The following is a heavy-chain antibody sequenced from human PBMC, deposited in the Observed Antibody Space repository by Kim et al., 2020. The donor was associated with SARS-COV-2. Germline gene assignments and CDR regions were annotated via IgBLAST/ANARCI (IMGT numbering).Heavy chain of an antibody. CDR2: IRDDGSRT. CDR1: GFIFSRYG. J-gene: IGHJ4*02. V-gene: IGHV3-30*02. Sequence: GGSLRLSCAASGFIFSRYGMHWVRQAPGKGLEWVTVIRDDGSRTHYAESVKGRFTISRDNSNNTVYLEMNSLRAEDTAVYYCAKGRTYDSEIREFDHWGQGAQVTVSS. CDR3: AKGRTYDSEIREFDH. D-gene: IGHD3-16*01.